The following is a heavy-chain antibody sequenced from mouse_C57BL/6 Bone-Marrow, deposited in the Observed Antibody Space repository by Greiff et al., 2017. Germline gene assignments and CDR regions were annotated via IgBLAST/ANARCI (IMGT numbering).Heavy chain of an antibody. D-gene: IGHD2-1*01. J-gene: IGHJ4*01. CDR1: GFNIKDDY. Sequence: VQLQQSGAELVRPGASVKLSCTASGFNIKDDYMHWVKQRPEQGLEWIGWIDPENGDTEYASKFQGKATITADTSSKTAYLQLSSLTSEDTAVYYCTPIYYGNYPYAMDYWGQGTSVTVSS. CDR3: TPIYYGNYPYAMDY. CDR2: IDPENGDT. V-gene: IGHV14-4*01.